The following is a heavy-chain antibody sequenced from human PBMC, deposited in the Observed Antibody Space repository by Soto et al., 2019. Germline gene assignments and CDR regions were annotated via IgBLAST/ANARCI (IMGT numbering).Heavy chain of an antibody. Sequence: QVQLVESGGGVVQPGRSLRLSCAASGFTFSSYARHRVRHAPGKGLEWVAVISYDGSNKYYADSVKGRFTISRDNSKNTLYLQMNSLRAEETAVYYCARDGILGYFDYWGQGTLVTVSS. D-gene: IGHD5-18*01. J-gene: IGHJ4*02. CDR3: ARDGILGYFDY. V-gene: IGHV3-30-3*01. CDR2: ISYDGSNK. CDR1: GFTFSSYA.